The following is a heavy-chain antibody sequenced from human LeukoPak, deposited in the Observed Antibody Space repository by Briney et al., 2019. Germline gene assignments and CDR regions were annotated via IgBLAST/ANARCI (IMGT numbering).Heavy chain of an antibody. D-gene: IGHD6-19*01. J-gene: IGHJ5*02. Sequence: PSGTLSLTCAVSGGSISSSNWWSWVRQPPGKGLEWIGEIYHSGSTNYNPSLKSRVTISVDKSKNQFSLKLSSVTAADTAAYYCAREDSSGWSTWFDPWGQGTLVTVSS. CDR1: GGSISSSNW. CDR3: AREDSSGWSTWFDP. V-gene: IGHV4-4*02. CDR2: IYHSGST.